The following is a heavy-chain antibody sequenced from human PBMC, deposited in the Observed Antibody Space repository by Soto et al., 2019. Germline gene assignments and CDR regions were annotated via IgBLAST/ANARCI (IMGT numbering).Heavy chain of an antibody. CDR2: IIPIFGTA. D-gene: IGHD3-22*01. V-gene: IGHV1-69*06. J-gene: IGHJ4*02. CDR3: ARHDYYDSSGYYYPPNC. Sequence: QVQLVQSGAEVKKPGSSVKVSCKASGGTFSSYATSCVRQAPGLGLEWMGGIIPIFGTANYAQKFQGRVTMTADKSTSTAYMELSRLRSEDTAVYYCARHDYYDSSGYYYPPNCWGQGPLVTVSS. CDR1: GGTFSSYA.